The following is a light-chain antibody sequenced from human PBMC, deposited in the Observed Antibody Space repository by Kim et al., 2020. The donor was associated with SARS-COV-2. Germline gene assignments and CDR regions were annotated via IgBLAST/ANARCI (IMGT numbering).Light chain of an antibody. CDR3: QVWDSSTVV. Sequence: VALGQTARITCGGSNIGSKNVHWYQQKPGQAPVLVIYRDSNRPSGIPERFSGSNAGNTATLTISRAQAGDEADYYCQVWDSSTVVFGGGTQLTVL. J-gene: IGLJ2*01. CDR2: RDS. V-gene: IGLV3-9*01. CDR1: NIGSKN.